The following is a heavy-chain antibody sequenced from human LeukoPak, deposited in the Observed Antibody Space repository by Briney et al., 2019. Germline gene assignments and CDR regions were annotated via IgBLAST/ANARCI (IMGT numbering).Heavy chain of an antibody. V-gene: IGHV3-74*01. CDR3: ARDRGPRTGFMVREAYDY. J-gene: IGHJ4*02. D-gene: IGHD3-10*01. CDR2: INTDGSIT. Sequence: GGSLRLSCAASGFTFSDYWIHWVRQAPGKGLVWVSRINTDGSITNYADSVKGRFSISRDNTKNTLYLQMSSLRAEDTAVYYCARDRGPRTGFMVREAYDYWGQGTLVTVSS. CDR1: GFTFSDYW.